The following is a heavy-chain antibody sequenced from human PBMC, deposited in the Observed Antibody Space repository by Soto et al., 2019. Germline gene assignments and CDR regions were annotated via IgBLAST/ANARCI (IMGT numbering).Heavy chain of an antibody. V-gene: IGHV1-18*01. CDR1: GYSFSNYG. CDR2: ISAYDGKT. Sequence: QVQLLQSGAEVKKPGASVKVYCKVSGYSFSNYGITWVRQAPGQGLEWMGWISAYDGKTAYAQKVQDRVTVTIDTSTSTAYMELRSLRSDDTAVYHCARAVPYSVGARLDYWGQGTLVTVSS. D-gene: IGHD1-26*01. J-gene: IGHJ4*02. CDR3: ARAVPYSVGARLDY.